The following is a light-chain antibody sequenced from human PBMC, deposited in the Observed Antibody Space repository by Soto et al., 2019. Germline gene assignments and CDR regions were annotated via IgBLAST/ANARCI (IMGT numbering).Light chain of an antibody. J-gene: IGKJ2*01. CDR2: AAS. V-gene: IGKV1-39*01. CDR3: QQGHSTPYT. Sequence: DIQMTQSPSSLSASVGDRVTITCRAGQNIRNYLNWYQQKPGDAPKLLIYAASTLQGAVPSRFSGSGSGTDFTLTISSLQPEDFATYHCQQGHSTPYTFGQGTRLEI. CDR1: QNIRNY.